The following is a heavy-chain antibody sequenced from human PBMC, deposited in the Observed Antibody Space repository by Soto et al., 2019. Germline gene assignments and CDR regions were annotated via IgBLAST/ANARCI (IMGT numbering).Heavy chain of an antibody. CDR2: IIPIFGTA. CDR1: VGTFSSYA. V-gene: IGHV1-69*12. Sequence: QVQLVQSGAEVKKPGSSVKVSCKASVGTFSSYAISWVRQAPGQGLEWMGGIIPIFGTANYAQKFQGRVTITADESTSTAYMELSSLRSEDTAVYYCARGQGSYYYDSSAYYYYGMDVWGQWTTVTVSS. J-gene: IGHJ6*02. D-gene: IGHD3-22*01. CDR3: ARGQGSYYYDSSAYYYYGMDV.